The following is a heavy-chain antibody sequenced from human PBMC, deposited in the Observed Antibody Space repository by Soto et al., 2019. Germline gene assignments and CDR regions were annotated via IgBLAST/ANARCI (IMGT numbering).Heavy chain of an antibody. CDR2: IIPIFGTA. CDR1: GGTFSRYA. CDR3: ASQGAALRDYYYAIHV. D-gene: IGHD6-25*01. Sequence: QVQLVQSGAGVKKPGSSVKVSCKASGGTFSRYAISWVRQAPGQGLELMGGIIPIFGTANYAQKFQGRVTITADESTSAAYMELRSLSFEHTAAYYCASQGAALRDYYYAIHVWGAWATVTVSS. J-gene: IGHJ6*04. V-gene: IGHV1-69*12.